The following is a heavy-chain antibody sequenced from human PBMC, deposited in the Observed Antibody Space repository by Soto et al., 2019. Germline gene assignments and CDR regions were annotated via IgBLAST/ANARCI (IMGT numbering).Heavy chain of an antibody. CDR2: IIPIFGTA. V-gene: IGHV1-69*13. CDR3: ARDVSTDTDAFDI. CDR1: GGTFSSYA. Sequence: SVKVSCKASGGTFSSYAISWVRQAPGQGLEWMGGIIPIFGTANYAQKFQGRVTITADESTSTAYMELSSLRSEDTAVYYCARDVSTDTDAFDIWGQGTMVTVSS. D-gene: IGHD3-9*01. J-gene: IGHJ3*02.